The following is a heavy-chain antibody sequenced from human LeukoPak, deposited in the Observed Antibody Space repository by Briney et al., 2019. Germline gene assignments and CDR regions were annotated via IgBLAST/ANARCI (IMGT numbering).Heavy chain of an antibody. CDR3: ASSRYYGDYHFDY. D-gene: IGHD4-17*01. CDR1: GVSISSGGYY. J-gene: IGHJ4*02. V-gene: IGHV4-31*03. CDR2: IYYSGST. Sequence: PSQTLSLTCTVSGVSISSGGYYWSWIRQHPGKGLEWIGYIYYSGSTYYNPSLKSRVTISVDTSKNQFSLKLSSVTAADTAVYYCASSRYYGDYHFDYWGQGTLVTVSS.